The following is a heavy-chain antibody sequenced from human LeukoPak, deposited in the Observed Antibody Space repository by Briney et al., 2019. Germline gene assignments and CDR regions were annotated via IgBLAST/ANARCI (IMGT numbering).Heavy chain of an antibody. CDR1: GFTVSSNY. Sequence: PGGSLRLSCAASGFTVSSNYMSWVRQAPGKGLEWVSVIYSGGSTYYADSVKGRFTISRDNSKNTLYLQMNSLRAEDTAVYYCARALQGAYYYYGMDVWGQGTTVTVSS. V-gene: IGHV3-66*01. D-gene: IGHD1-26*01. CDR2: IYSGGST. CDR3: ARALQGAYYYYGMDV. J-gene: IGHJ6*02.